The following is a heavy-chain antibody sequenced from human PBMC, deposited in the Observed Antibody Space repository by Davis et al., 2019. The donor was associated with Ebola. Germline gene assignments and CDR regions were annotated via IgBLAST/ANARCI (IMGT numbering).Heavy chain of an antibody. Sequence: GGSLRLSCAASGFTFSDYYMSWIRQAPGKGLEWVSYISSSGSTIYYADSVKGRFTISRDNAKNSLYLQMNSLRAEDTAVYYCARGRSWSKRWLHPGDWFDPWGQGTLVTVSS. D-gene: IGHD5-24*01. CDR2: ISSSGSTI. V-gene: IGHV3-11*01. CDR1: GFTFSDYY. CDR3: ARGRSWSKRWLHPGDWFDP. J-gene: IGHJ5*02.